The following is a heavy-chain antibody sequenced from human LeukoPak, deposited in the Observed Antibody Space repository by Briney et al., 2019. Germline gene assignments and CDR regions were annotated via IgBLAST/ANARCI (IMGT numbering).Heavy chain of an antibody. CDR1: GFTFSDYY. V-gene: IGHV3-7*01. D-gene: IGHD6-19*01. CDR2: IKHDESEK. CDR3: ARGSGWYDF. Sequence: GGSLRLSCAASGFTFSDYYMSWIRQAPGKGLEWVANIKHDESEKYYVDSVKARFTVSRDNAKNSLYLQMNSLRADDTAVYYCARGSGWYDFWGQGNLVTVFS. J-gene: IGHJ5*01.